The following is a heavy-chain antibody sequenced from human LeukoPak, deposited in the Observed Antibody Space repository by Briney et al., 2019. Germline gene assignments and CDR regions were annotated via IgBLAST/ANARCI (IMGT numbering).Heavy chain of an antibody. CDR2: ITPIFGTA. CDR3: AGASSDDTAMATPFAY. V-gene: IGHV1-69*06. CDR1: GGTFSNYA. J-gene: IGHJ4*02. D-gene: IGHD5-18*01. Sequence: SVKVSCKASGGTFSNYAINWVRQAPGQGLEWMGGITPIFGTANYVQKFQGRVTITADKSTSTAFMELSRLRSEDTAIYYCAGASSDDTAMATPFAYWGQGTLVTVSS.